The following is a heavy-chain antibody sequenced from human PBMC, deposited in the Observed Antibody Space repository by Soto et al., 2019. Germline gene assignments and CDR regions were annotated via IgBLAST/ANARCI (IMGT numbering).Heavy chain of an antibody. CDR2: ISGSGST. CDR3: AKALRFTFTTGYYMDV. J-gene: IGHJ6*03. D-gene: IGHD3-16*01. Sequence: EVQLLESGGGLVQPGGSLRLSCAASGFTVSSYAMSWVRQAPGKGLEWVSAISGSGSTYSADSVKGRFTISRDSSKKTVNLEMNSLRAEDTAVYYCAKALRFTFTTGYYMDVWGRGTTVTVSS. CDR1: GFTVSSYA. V-gene: IGHV3-23*01.